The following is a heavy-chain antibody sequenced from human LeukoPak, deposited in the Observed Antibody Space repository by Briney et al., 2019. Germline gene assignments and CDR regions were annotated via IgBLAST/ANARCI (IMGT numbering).Heavy chain of an antibody. V-gene: IGHV4-34*01. CDR1: GGSFSGYY. Sequence: SETLCLTCAVYGGSFSGYYWSWIRQPPGKGLEWIGEINHSGSTNYNPSLKSRVTISVDTSKNQFSLKLSSVTAADTAVYYCARGEVVVPSYYYYYMDVWGKGTTVTVSS. CDR3: ARGEVVVPSYYYYYMDV. D-gene: IGHD2-15*01. J-gene: IGHJ6*03. CDR2: INHSGST.